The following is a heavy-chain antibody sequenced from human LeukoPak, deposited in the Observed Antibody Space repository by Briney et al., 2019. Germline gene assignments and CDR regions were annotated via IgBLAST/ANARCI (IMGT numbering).Heavy chain of an antibody. J-gene: IGHJ4*02. V-gene: IGHV3-23*01. Sequence: GGSLRLSCAASGFTFSSSAMSWVRQAPGKGLEWVSGFSGGDTKIFYADSVKGRFTISRDNAKNSLYLQMNSLRAEDTAVYYCAREAYYYDYWGQGTLVTVSS. CDR2: FSGGDTKI. CDR1: GFTFSSSA. CDR3: AREAYYYDY.